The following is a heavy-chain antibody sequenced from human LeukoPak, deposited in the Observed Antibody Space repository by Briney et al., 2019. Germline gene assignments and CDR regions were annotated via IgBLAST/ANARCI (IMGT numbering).Heavy chain of an antibody. CDR3: AREIGPWGQSRAHWFDP. CDR2: ISYDGSNK. D-gene: IGHD3-16*01. V-gene: IGHV3-30-3*01. CDR1: GFTFSSYA. J-gene: IGHJ5*02. Sequence: GGSLRLSCAASGFTFSSYAMHWVRQAPGKGLEWVAVISYDGSNKYYADSVKGRFTISRDNSKNTLYLQMNSLRAEDTAVYYCAREIGPWGQSRAHWFDPWGQGTLVTVSS.